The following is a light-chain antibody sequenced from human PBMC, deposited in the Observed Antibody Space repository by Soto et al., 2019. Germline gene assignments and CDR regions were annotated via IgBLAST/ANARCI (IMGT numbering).Light chain of an antibody. V-gene: IGKV4-1*01. CDR2: RAS. J-gene: IGKJ1*01. Sequence: DIVMTQSPDSLAVSLGERATINCRSSRSVLFTSNDKSFVAWYQQKPGQSPKLLINRASTREPGVPDRFSGSGSGTEFTLNINSLQAEDVATYYCQQFFYFPTFGQATKVDI. CDR1: RSVLFTSNDKSF. CDR3: QQFFYFPT.